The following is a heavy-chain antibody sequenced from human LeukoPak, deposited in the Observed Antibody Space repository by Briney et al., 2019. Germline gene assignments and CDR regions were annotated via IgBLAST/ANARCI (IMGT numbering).Heavy chain of an antibody. J-gene: IGHJ5*02. V-gene: IGHV1-18*01. Sequence: ASVKVSCKASGYTFTSYGISWVRQAPGQGLEGMGWISAYNGNTNYAQKLQGRVTMTTDTSTSTAYMELRSLRSDDTAVYYCARCHYYYDSSGYYQGWFDPWGQGTLVTVSS. CDR3: ARCHYYYDSSGYYQGWFDP. D-gene: IGHD3-22*01. CDR2: ISAYNGNT. CDR1: GYTFTSYG.